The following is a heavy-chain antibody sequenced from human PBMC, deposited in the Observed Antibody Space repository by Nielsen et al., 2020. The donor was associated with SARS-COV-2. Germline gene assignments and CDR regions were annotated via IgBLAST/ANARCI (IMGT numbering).Heavy chain of an antibody. CDR3: ARTEWIQLWSVYYYYYGMDV. CDR2: INPNSGGT. D-gene: IGHD5-18*01. V-gene: IGHV1-2*06. J-gene: IGHJ6*02. Sequence: WVRQAPGQGLEWMGRINPNSGGTNYAQKFQGRVTMTRDTSISTAYMELSRLRSDDTAVYYCARTEWIQLWSVYYYYYGMDVWGQGTTVTVSS.